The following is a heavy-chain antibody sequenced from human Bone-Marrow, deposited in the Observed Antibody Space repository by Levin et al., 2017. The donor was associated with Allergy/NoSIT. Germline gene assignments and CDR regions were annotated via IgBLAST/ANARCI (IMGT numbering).Heavy chain of an antibody. D-gene: IGHD3-10*01. CDR2: SRNKANSYTT. J-gene: IGHJ6*02. CDR3: TRGPSGLAASGSLVDYFPMDV. V-gene: IGHV3-72*01. CDR1: GFTISDHY. Sequence: GALRLSCIASGFTISDHYMDWVRQAPGKGLEWVGRSRNKANSYTTKYAASVQGRFAISRDDSSNSVILQVNSLKTEDTAVYYCTRGPSGLAASGSLVDYFPMDVWGRGTTVTVSS.